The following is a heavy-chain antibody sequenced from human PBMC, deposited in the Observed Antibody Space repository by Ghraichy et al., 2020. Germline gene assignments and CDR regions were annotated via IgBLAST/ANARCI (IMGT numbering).Heavy chain of an antibody. CDR3: ARGGYYDSSGYYYLGDY. J-gene: IGHJ4*02. D-gene: IGHD3-22*01. CDR1: GGSFSGYY. V-gene: IGHV4-34*01. Sequence: SETLSLTCAVYGGSFSGYYWSWIRQPPGKGLEWIGEINHSGSTNYNPSLKSRVTISVDTSKNQFSLKLSSVTAADTAVYYCARGGYYDSSGYYYLGDYWGQGTLVTVSS. CDR2: INHSGST.